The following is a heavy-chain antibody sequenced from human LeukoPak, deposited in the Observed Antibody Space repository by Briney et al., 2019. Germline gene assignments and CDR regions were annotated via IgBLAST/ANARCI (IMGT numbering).Heavy chain of an antibody. CDR1: GGTFSSYA. CDR3: ARTGCCECYAFSGVYDY. D-gene: IGHD2-15*01. CDR2: IIPIFGTA. Sequence: SVKVSCKASGGTFSSYAISWVRQAPGQGLEWMGGIIPIFGTANYAQKFQGRVTITTDESTSTAYMELSSLRSEDTAVYYCARTGCCECYAFSGVYDYWGQGTLVTVSS. V-gene: IGHV1-69*05. J-gene: IGHJ4*02.